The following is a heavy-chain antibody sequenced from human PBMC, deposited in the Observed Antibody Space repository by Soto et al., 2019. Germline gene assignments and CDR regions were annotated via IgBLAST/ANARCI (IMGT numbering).Heavy chain of an antibody. V-gene: IGHV1-69*13. Sequence: SVKVSCKASGGTFSSYAISWVRQAPGQGLEWMGGIIPIFGTANYAQKFQGRVTITADESTSTAYMELSSLRSEDTAVYYCARGRKRYCSGGSCYSVFYWFDPWGQGTLVTVGS. CDR1: GGTFSSYA. J-gene: IGHJ5*02. CDR3: ARGRKRYCSGGSCYSVFYWFDP. CDR2: IIPIFGTA. D-gene: IGHD2-15*01.